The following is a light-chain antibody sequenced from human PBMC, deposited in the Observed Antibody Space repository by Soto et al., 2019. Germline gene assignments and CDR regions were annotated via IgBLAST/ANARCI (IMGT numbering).Light chain of an antibody. V-gene: IGKV3D-15*01. CDR1: QSVSSN. J-gene: IGKJ1*01. CDR2: GAS. Sequence: EIVMTQSPATLSVSPGERATLCCRASQSVSSNLAWYQQKPGQAPRLLIYGASSRATGIPVRFSGSGSGPEFTLTITSLQPEDFGIYYCQQYDSSRTFGQGTKVDI. CDR3: QQYDSSRT.